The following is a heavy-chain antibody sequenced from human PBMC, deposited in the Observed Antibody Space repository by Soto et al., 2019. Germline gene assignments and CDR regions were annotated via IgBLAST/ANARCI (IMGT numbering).Heavy chain of an antibody. Sequence: SVKVSCKASGGTFSSYAISWVRQAPGQGLEWMGGIIPIFVTANYAQKFQGRVTITADESTSTAYMELSSLRSEDTAVYYCATRKRGFQYYYESSGYAPGTGYYFDYWGQGTLVTVSS. CDR3: ATRKRGFQYYYESSGYAPGTGYYFDY. CDR1: GGTFSSYA. V-gene: IGHV1-69*13. CDR2: IIPIFVTA. J-gene: IGHJ4*02. D-gene: IGHD3-22*01.